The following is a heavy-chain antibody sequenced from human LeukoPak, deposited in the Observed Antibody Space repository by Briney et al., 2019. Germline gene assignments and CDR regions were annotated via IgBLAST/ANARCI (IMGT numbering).Heavy chain of an antibody. CDR1: GLIFGRFE. Sequence: GRSLRLSWVASGLIFGRFELNWVRHAPGKGLEWVSHITTGTYIAYADSVKGRFTISRDNARNSLYLEMNSLRAEDTAVYYCTREQDREAAATIVGDYWGQGTLVTVSS. J-gene: IGHJ4*02. D-gene: IGHD3-22*01. CDR2: ITTGTYI. CDR3: TREQDREAAATIVGDY. V-gene: IGHV3-48*03.